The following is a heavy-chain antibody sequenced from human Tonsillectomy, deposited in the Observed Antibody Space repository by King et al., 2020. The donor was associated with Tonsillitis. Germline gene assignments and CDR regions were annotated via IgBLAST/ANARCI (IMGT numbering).Heavy chain of an antibody. CDR1: GYTFTNYG. CDR2: ISAYNGNT. V-gene: IGHV1-18*01. J-gene: IGHJ6*02. Sequence: QLVQSGAEVKKPGASVKVSCKASGYTFTNYGISWVRQAPGQGLEWMGWISAYNGNTNYAQKLQGRVTMTTDTSTSTAYMELRSLRSDDTAVYYCARDPRIAAAVLYYHGMDVWGQGTTVTVSS. D-gene: IGHD6-13*01. CDR3: ARDPRIAAAVLYYHGMDV.